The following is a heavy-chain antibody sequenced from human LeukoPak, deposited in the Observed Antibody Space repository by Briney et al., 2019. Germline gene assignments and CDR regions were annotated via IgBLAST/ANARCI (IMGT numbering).Heavy chain of an antibody. J-gene: IGHJ4*02. CDR1: GYTFTDYY. CDR2: INPNSGGT. V-gene: IGHV1-2*04. CDR3: ARANFLYCSSTSCLFDY. Sequence: SVKVSCKASGYTFTDYYMHWVRLAPGQGLEWMGRINPNSGGTNYVQKFQGWVTMTRDTSINTAYMELSRLTSDDTAVYYCARANFLYCSSTSCLFDYWGQGTLVTVSS. D-gene: IGHD2-2*01.